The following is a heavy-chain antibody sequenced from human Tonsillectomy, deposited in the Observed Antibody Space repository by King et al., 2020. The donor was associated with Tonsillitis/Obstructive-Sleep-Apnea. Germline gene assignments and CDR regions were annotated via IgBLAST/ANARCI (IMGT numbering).Heavy chain of an antibody. V-gene: IGHV3-30*04. D-gene: IGHD2-2*01. J-gene: IGHJ6*02. CDR3: ARDRREYQLLYYYYGMDV. Sequence: VQLVESGGGVVQPGRSLRLSCAASGFTFSSCAMHWVRQAPGKGLEWVAVISYDGSNKYYADSVKGRFTISRDNSKNTLYLQMNSLRAEDTAVYHCARDRREYQLLYYYYGMDVWGQGTTVTVSS. CDR2: ISYDGSNK. CDR1: GFTFSSCA.